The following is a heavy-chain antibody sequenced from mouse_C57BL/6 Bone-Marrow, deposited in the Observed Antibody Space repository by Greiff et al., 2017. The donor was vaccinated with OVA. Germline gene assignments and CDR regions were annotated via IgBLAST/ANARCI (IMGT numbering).Heavy chain of an antibody. J-gene: IGHJ1*03. CDR1: GYTFTSYG. V-gene: IGHV1-81*01. D-gene: IGHD2-1*01. CDR2: IYPRSGNT. CDR3: ARSGGNYGYFDV. Sequence: QVQLQQSGAELARPGASVKLSCKASGYTFTSYGISWVKQRTGPGLEWIGEIYPRSGNTYYNEKFKGKATLTADKSSSTAYMELRSLTSEDSAVYFCARSGGNYGYFDVWGTGTTVTVSS.